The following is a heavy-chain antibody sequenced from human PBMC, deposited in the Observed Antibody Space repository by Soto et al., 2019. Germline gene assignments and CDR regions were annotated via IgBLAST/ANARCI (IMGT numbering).Heavy chain of an antibody. V-gene: IGHV3-30*18. Sequence: QVQLVESGGGVVQPGRSLRLSCAASGFPFSGYAMHWVRQAPGKGLEWVAVISYDGSNKYYADSVKGRFTISRDNYKNTLYLQMNSLRAEDTAIYYCAKDLISSRWYLGYSDYWGQGTLVTVSS. CDR1: GFPFSGYA. CDR3: AKDLISSRWYLGYSDY. D-gene: IGHD6-13*01. J-gene: IGHJ4*02. CDR2: ISYDGSNK.